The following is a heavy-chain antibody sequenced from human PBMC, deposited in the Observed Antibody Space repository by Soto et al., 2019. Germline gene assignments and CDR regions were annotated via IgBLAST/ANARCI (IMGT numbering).Heavy chain of an antibody. Sequence: SETLSLTCTVSGGSISSGGYYWSWIRQHPGKGLEGIGYIYYSGSTYYNPSLKSRVTISVDTCKNQFSLKLSSVTAADSAVYYCARGPQHVNYYYGSGCYYHCFDPWGQGTLVTFSS. CDR2: IYYSGST. D-gene: IGHD3-10*01. J-gene: IGHJ5*02. CDR3: ARGPQHVNYYYGSGCYYHCFDP. CDR1: GGSISSGGYY. V-gene: IGHV4-31*03.